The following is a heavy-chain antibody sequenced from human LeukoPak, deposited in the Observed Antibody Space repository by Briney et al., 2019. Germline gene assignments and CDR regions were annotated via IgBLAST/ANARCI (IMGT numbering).Heavy chain of an antibody. V-gene: IGHV1-18*01. CDR1: GYTFTSYG. CDR2: ISAYNGNT. Sequence: ASVKVSCKASGYTFTSYGISWVRQAPGQGLEWMGWISAYNGNTNYAQKLQGRVTMTTDTSTSTAYIELRSLRSDDTAVYYCARAGGCSGGSCYPSYFDYWGQGTLVTVSS. D-gene: IGHD2-15*01. CDR3: ARAGGCSGGSCYPSYFDY. J-gene: IGHJ4*02.